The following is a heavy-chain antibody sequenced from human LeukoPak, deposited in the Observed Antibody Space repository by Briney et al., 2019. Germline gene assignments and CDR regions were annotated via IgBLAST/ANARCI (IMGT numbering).Heavy chain of an antibody. CDR1: GFLFNTFG. J-gene: IGHJ4*02. CDR3: ARMTTSFDY. D-gene: IGHD4-17*01. CDR2: ISSSSSYI. Sequence: GGSLRLSRAASGFLFNTFGMHWVRQAPGKGLEWFSSISSSSSYIYYADPVKGRFTISRDNAKNSLYLQMNSLRAEDTAVYYCARMTTSFDYWGQGTLVTVSS. V-gene: IGHV3-21*01.